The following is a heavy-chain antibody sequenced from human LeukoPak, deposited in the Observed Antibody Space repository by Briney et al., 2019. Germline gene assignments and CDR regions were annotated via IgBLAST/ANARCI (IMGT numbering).Heavy chain of an antibody. CDR3: AEPTGDDAFDI. CDR1: GGTFSSYA. CDR2: IIPILGIA. D-gene: IGHD7-27*01. J-gene: IGHJ3*02. V-gene: IGHV1-69*04. Sequence: GSSVKVSCKASGGTFSSYAISWVRQAPGQGLEWMGRIIPILGIANYAQKFQGRVTITADKSTSTAYMELSSLRSEDTAVYYCAEPTGDDAFDIWGQGTMVTVSS.